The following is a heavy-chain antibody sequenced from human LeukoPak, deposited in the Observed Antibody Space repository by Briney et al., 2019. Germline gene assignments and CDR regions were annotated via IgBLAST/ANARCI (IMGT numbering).Heavy chain of an antibody. V-gene: IGHV3-48*03. CDR3: ARDLGYCSGGSCYRYSDY. Sequence: PGGSLRLSCAASGSTFSSYEMNWVRQAPGKGLEWVSYISSSGSTIYYADSVKGRFTISRDNAKNSLYLQMNSLRAEDTAVYYCARDLGYCSGGSCYRYSDYWGQGTLVTVSS. D-gene: IGHD2-15*01. J-gene: IGHJ4*02. CDR2: ISSSGSTI. CDR1: GSTFSSYE.